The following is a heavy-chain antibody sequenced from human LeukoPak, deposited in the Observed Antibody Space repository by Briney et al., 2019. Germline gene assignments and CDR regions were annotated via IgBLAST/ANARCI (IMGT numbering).Heavy chain of an antibody. CDR3: ARVYYSNSYDYWYFDL. D-gene: IGHD6-13*01. V-gene: IGHV4-61*10. CDR2: IYYSGST. CDR1: GGSISSGNYY. J-gene: IGHJ2*01. Sequence: SETLSLTCTVSGGSISSGNYYWSWIRQPAGKGLEWIAYIYYSGSTNYNPSLKSRVTISVDTSKNQFSLKLSSVTAADTAVYYCARVYYSNSYDYWYFDLWGRGTLVTVSS.